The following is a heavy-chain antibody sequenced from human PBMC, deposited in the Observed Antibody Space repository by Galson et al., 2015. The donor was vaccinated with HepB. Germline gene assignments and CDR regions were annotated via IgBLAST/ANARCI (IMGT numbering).Heavy chain of an antibody. J-gene: IGHJ6*02. CDR1: GDSVSSNSAA. D-gene: IGHD2-15*01. CDR3: ARENLQYCSGGSCYSRSYYYYGMDV. Sequence: CAISGDSVSSNSAAWNWIRQSPSRGLEWLGRTYYRSKWYNDYAVSVKSRITINPDTSKNQFSLQLNSVTPEDTAVYYCARENLQYCSGGSCYSRSYYYYGMDVWGQGTTVTVSS. CDR2: TYYRSKWYN. V-gene: IGHV6-1*01.